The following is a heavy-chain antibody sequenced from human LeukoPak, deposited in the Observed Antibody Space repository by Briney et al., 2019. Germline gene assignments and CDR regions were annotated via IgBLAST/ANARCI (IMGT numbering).Heavy chain of an antibody. Sequence: PSETLSLTCTVSGGSISSGSYYWSWIRQPAGKGLEWIGRIYTSGSTNYNPSLKSRVTISVDTSKNQFSLKLSSVTAADTAVYYCARVSGKWEPTLRTYYYYYMDVWGKGTTVTVSS. CDR1: GGSISSGSYY. D-gene: IGHD1-26*01. J-gene: IGHJ6*03. V-gene: IGHV4-61*02. CDR2: IYTSGST. CDR3: ARVSGKWEPTLRTYYYYYMDV.